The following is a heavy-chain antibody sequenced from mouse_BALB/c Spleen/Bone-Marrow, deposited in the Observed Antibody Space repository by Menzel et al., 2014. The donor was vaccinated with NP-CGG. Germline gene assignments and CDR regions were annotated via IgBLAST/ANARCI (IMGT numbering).Heavy chain of an antibody. CDR1: GFTFRDYY. J-gene: IGHJ3*01. D-gene: IGHD2-14*01. CDR3: VRDGDYRYAWFSY. V-gene: IGHV5-4*02. Sequence: DVQLVESGGGLVKPGGSLKLSCAASGFTFRDYYMYWVRQTPEKRLEWVATISDGGTHTYYSDSVKGRFTISRDKAKDNLYLQMTNLMSEDTAMYRCVRDGDYRYAWFSYWGQGTLVTVSA. CDR2: ISDGGTHT.